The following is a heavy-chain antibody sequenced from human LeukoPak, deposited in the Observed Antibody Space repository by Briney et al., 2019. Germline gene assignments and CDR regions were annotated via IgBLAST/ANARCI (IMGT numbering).Heavy chain of an antibody. CDR2: INHSGST. J-gene: IGHJ4*02. V-gene: IGHV4-34*01. CDR1: GGSFSGYY. Sequence: SETLSLTCAVYGGSFSGYYWSWIRQPPGKGLEWIGEINHSGSTGYNPSLKSRVTISLDTSKNQFSLKLSSVTATDTAIYFCARGPADYYGSGSYSNWGQGTLVTVSS. CDR3: ARGPADYYGSGSYSN. D-gene: IGHD3-10*01.